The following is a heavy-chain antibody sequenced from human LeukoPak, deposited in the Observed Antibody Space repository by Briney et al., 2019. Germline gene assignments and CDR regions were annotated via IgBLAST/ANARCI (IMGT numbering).Heavy chain of an antibody. Sequence: GGSLRLSCAASGFTFSIAWMSWVRQAPGKGLEWVGRIKGKTDGGTTDYAAHVKGRFTISRDDSKNTLYLRMNSLKTEDTAVYYCTTEGDCSDGSCYVADAGFDYWGQGTLVTVSS. J-gene: IGHJ4*02. V-gene: IGHV3-15*01. D-gene: IGHD2-15*01. CDR1: GFTFSIAW. CDR2: IKGKTDGGTT. CDR3: TTEGDCSDGSCYVADAGFDY.